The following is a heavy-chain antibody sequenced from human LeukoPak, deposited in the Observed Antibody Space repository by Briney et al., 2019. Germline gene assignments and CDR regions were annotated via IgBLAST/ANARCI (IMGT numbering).Heavy chain of an antibody. CDR3: AKRGVVPATWNPENH. CDR2: INSDGSST. Sequence: PGGSLRLSCAASGFTFSSYWMHWVRQAPGKGLVWVSRINSDGSSTSYADPVKGRFTISRDNSKNTLYLQMNSLRAEDTAVYYCAKRGVVPATWNPENHWGQGTLVTVSS. J-gene: IGHJ5*02. V-gene: IGHV3-74*01. CDR1: GFTFSSYW. D-gene: IGHD2-2*01.